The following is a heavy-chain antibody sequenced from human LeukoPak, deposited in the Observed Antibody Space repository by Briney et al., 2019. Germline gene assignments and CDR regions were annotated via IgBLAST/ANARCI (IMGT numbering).Heavy chain of an antibody. Sequence: PSETLSLTCTVAGGSISSYYWSWIRPPPGKGLEWIGYIYYSGSTNYNPPLMSRVTISVETSKNEFSLKLRSVTAADTAVYYCARVTGYRIEDYFDYWGQGALVTVSS. V-gene: IGHV4-59*01. J-gene: IGHJ4*02. CDR2: IYYSGST. D-gene: IGHD6-13*01. CDR1: GGSISSYY. CDR3: ARVTGYRIEDYFDY.